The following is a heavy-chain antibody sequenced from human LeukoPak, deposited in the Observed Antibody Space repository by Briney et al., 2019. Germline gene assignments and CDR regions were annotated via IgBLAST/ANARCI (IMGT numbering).Heavy chain of an antibody. CDR2: ISSSSSYI. D-gene: IGHD3-10*01. Sequence: PGGSLRLSCAASGFTFSSYSMNWVRQAPGKGLEWVSSISSSSSYIYYADSVKGRFTISRDNAKNSLYLQMNSLRAEDTAVYYCAREWDYYGSGSYYKGQGFDYWGQGTLVTVSS. J-gene: IGHJ4*02. CDR3: AREWDYYGSGSYYKGQGFDY. V-gene: IGHV3-21*01. CDR1: GFTFSSYS.